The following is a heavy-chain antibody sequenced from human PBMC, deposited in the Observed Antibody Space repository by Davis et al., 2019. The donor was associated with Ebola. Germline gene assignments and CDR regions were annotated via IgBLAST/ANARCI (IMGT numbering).Heavy chain of an antibody. Sequence: PGGSLRLSCAASGFTFSSYGMHWVRQAPGKGLEWVAVIWYDGSNKYYADSVKGRFTISRDNAKNSLYLQMNSLRDEDTAVYYCARDASTVTTNWFDPWGQGTLVTVSS. D-gene: IGHD4-17*01. CDR1: GFTFSSYG. J-gene: IGHJ5*02. V-gene: IGHV3-33*01. CDR2: IWYDGSNK. CDR3: ARDASTVTTNWFDP.